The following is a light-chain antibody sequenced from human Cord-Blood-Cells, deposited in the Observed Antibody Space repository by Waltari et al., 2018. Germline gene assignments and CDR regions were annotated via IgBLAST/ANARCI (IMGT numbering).Light chain of an antibody. CDR3: CSYAGSSTPYV. J-gene: IGLJ1*01. Sequence: QSALTQPASVSGSPGQSITISRTGTRSDVGSYTLVSWYQQHPGKAPKLMIYEVSKRPSGVSNRFSGSKSGNTDSLTISGLQAEDEADYYCCSYAGSSTPYVFGTGTKVTVL. V-gene: IGLV2-23*02. CDR1: RSDVGSYTL. CDR2: EVS.